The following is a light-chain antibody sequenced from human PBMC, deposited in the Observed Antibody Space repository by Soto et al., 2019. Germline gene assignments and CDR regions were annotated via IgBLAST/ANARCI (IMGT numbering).Light chain of an antibody. V-gene: IGKV3-15*01. J-gene: IGKJ1*01. Sequence: EMVMTQSPATLSLSPGERATLSCRASQSVSNNLAWYQQKRGQSPRLLIYGASTRATGIPARFSGSGSGTEFTLTISSLQSEDFAVYYCQQYDYYWSFGQWTKVEIK. CDR3: QQYDYYWS. CDR2: GAS. CDR1: QSVSNN.